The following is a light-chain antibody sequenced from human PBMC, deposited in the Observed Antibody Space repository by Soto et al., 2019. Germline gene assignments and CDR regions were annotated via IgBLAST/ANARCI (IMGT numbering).Light chain of an antibody. J-gene: IGKJ2*01. V-gene: IGKV1-33*01. CDR3: EHYDSLPYS. CDR2: DAS. Sequence: DIQMTQSPSSLSASVGDRVTITCQASQDISNFLNWYQQKPGKAPKLLIFDASNLETGVPSRFSGSGSGTDFTFTISSLQPEDFALYFCEHYDSLPYSLGQGTKLEI. CDR1: QDISNF.